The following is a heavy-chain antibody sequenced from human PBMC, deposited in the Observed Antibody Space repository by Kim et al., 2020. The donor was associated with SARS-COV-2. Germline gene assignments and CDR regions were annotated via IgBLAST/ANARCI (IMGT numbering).Heavy chain of an antibody. D-gene: IGHD3-3*01. V-gene: IGHV4-31*02. CDR3: AGGRITIFGVVTEFDY. J-gene: IGHJ4*02. Sequence: SLKHRVTISVDTSKNRFSLKLSSVTAADTAVYYCAGGRITIFGVVTEFDYWGQGTLVTVSS.